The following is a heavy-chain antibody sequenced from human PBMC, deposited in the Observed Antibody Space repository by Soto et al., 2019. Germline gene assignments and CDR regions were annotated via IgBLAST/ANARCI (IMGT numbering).Heavy chain of an antibody. J-gene: IGHJ3*02. D-gene: IGHD2-8*01. CDR1: GDTFRTYP. CDR3: ARVANGRGSESRFDI. V-gene: IGHV1-69*02. Sequence: QVQLVQSGAEVKEPGSSVKVSCKLSGDTFRTYPITWVRQAPGQGLEWMGRIIPTLDVTGYAQRYQGRLTLTADKSTATAYREMSSLRSDDTAMFYCARVANGRGSESRFDIWGRGTRVNVSS. CDR2: IIPTLDVT.